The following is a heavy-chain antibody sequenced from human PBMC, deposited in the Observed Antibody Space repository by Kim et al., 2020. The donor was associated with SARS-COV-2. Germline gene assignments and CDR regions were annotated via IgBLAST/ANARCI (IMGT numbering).Heavy chain of an antibody. V-gene: IGHV3-48*03. D-gene: IGHD6-19*01. CDR2: I. Sequence: IYYGDSVKGRVSISRDNAKRSLYLQMDSLRAEDTAIYYCARNVKGWTMDYWGQGTLVTVS. J-gene: IGHJ4*02. CDR3: ARNVKGWTMDY.